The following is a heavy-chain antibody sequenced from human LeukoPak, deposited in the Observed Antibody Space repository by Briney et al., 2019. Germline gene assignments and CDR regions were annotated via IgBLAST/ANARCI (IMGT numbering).Heavy chain of an antibody. V-gene: IGHV4/OR15-8*01. J-gene: IGHJ4*02. CDR1: GGSIDSTNW. Sequence: SETLSLTCDVSGGSIDSTNWWNWVRQPPGKGLEWIGEIHHDGRINYNPSLKSRVTLSVDKSKNQFSLKLSSVTAADTAVYYCARGPLLRDMDYWGQGTLVTVSS. CDR2: IHHDGRI. CDR3: ARGPLLRDMDY.